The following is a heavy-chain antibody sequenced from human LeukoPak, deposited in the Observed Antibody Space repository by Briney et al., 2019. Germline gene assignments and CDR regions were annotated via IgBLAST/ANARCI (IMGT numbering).Heavy chain of an antibody. V-gene: IGHV3-30*02. J-gene: IGHJ4*02. CDR2: IRYDGSNK. CDR1: GFTFSSYG. D-gene: IGHD6-19*01. Sequence: GGSLRLSCAASGFTFSSYGMHWVRQAPGKGLEWVAFIRYDGSNKYYADSVKGRFTISGDNSKNTLYLQMNSLRAEDTAVYYCAKDPSSSVGHFDYWGQGTLVTVSS. CDR3: AKDPSSSVGHFDY.